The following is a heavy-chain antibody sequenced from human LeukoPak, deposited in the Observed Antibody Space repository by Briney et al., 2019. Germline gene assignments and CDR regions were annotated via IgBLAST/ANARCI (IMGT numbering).Heavy chain of an antibody. CDR1: GGTFSSYA. CDR2: IIPILGIA. D-gene: IGHD2-2*01. CDR3: ARAPSRYCSSTSRRNNWFDP. Sequence: GASVKVSCKASGGTFSSYAISWVRQAPGQGLEWMGRIIPILGIANYAQKFQGRVTITADKSTSTAYMELSSLRSEDTAVYYCARAPSRYCSSTSRRNNWFDPWGQGTLVTVSS. V-gene: IGHV1-69*04. J-gene: IGHJ5*02.